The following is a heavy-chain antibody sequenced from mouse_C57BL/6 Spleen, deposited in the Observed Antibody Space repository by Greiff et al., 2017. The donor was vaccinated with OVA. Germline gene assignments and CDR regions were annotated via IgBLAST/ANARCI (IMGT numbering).Heavy chain of an antibody. D-gene: IGHD1-1*01. J-gene: IGHJ3*01. V-gene: IGHV1-19*01. CDR2: INPYNGGT. CDR1: GYTFTDYY. Sequence: EVQLQQSGPVLVKPGASVKMSCKASGYTFTDYYMNWVKQSPGQSLEWIGVINPYNGGTSYNQKFKGKATLTVDTSSSTAYMELNSLTSEDSAVYDCERSRFITTVGAKGGDWFAYWGQGTLVTVSA. CDR3: ERSRFITTVGAKGGDWFAY.